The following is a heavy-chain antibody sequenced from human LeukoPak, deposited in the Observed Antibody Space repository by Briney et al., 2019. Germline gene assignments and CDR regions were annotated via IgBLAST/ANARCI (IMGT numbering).Heavy chain of an antibody. V-gene: IGHV4-34*01. CDR3: ARLQPPGGMEYSYGGNYFDY. J-gene: IGHJ4*02. CDR2: INHSGST. D-gene: IGHD5-18*01. CDR1: GGSFSGYY. Sequence: PSETLSLTCAVYGGSFSGYYWSWIRQPPGKGLEWIGEINHSGSTNYNPSLKSRVTISVDTSKNQFSLKLSSVTAADTAVYYCARLQPPGGMEYSYGGNYFDYWGQGTLVTVSS.